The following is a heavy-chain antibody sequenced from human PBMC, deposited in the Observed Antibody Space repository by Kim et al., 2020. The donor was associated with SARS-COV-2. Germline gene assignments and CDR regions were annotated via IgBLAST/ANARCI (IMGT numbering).Heavy chain of an antibody. CDR3: ARDGNSMVRGVISRLEYFQH. D-gene: IGHD3-10*01. V-gene: IGHV3-48*02. J-gene: IGHJ1*01. Sequence: RFTISRDNAKNSLYLQMNSLRDEDTAVYYCARDGNSMVRGVISRLEYFQHWGQGTLVTVSS.